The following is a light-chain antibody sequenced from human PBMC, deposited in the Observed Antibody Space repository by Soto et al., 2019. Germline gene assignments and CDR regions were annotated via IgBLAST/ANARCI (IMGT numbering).Light chain of an antibody. J-gene: IGKJ2*01. CDR1: QSVSSY. V-gene: IGKV3-11*01. CDR2: DAS. CDR3: QHRSHWRPT. Sequence: EIVLTQSPATLSLSPGERATLSCRASQSVSSYLAWYQQKPGQAPRLRIYDASNRATGIPARFSGSGSGTDFTLTISSLEPEDFAVYYCQHRSHWRPTFGGGTKLEIK.